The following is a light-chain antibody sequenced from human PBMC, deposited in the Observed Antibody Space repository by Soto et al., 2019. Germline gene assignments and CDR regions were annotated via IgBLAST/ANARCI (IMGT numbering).Light chain of an antibody. CDR1: SSDVGAYNY. CDR2: DVT. Sequence: QSALTQPRSVSGSPGQSVTISCTGTSSDVGAYNYVSWYQQRPGKAPKLMIYDVTNRPSGVPDRFSGSKSGNTASLTISGLQAEDEADYYCCSYAGSYTFLVVFGGGTKVTVL. CDR3: CSYAGSYTFLVV. V-gene: IGLV2-11*01. J-gene: IGLJ2*01.